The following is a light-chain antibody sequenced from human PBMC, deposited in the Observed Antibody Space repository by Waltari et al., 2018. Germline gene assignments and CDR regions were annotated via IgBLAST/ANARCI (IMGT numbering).Light chain of an antibody. CDR2: DVT. J-gene: IGLJ3*02. Sequence: YQQQPGKAPTLVIYDVTKRPSGVSDRFSGSKAGNTASLTISGLQAEDEADYYCNSYTSSITLWVFGGGTKLTVL. CDR3: NSYTSSITLWV. V-gene: IGLV2-14*04.